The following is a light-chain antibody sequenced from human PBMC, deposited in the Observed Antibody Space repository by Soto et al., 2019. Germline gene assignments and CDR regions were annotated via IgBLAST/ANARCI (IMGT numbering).Light chain of an antibody. Sequence: EIVMTQSPATLSVSPGERATLSCRASQSVSSNLAWYQQKPGQAPRLLIYGASTRATGIPARFSGSGSGTEFTLTISSLRSEDFEVYYCQQYNNWPPQYTFGQGTKLEIK. V-gene: IGKV3-15*01. J-gene: IGKJ2*01. CDR3: QQYNNWPPQYT. CDR2: GAS. CDR1: QSVSSN.